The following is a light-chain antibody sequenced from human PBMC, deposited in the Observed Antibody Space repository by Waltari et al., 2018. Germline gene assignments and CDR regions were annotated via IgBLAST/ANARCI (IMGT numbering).Light chain of an antibody. J-gene: IGLJ3*02. CDR1: SSDVGSYNL. CDR2: EGS. CDR3: CSYAGSTASVM. Sequence: QSALTQPASVSGSPGQSITISCPGTSSDVGSYNLVSWYPHHPGQAPKVMIDEGSKRPSGVSNRFSGSKSGNTASLTISGLQAEDEADYYCCSYAGSTASVMFGGGTKLTVL. V-gene: IGLV2-23*01.